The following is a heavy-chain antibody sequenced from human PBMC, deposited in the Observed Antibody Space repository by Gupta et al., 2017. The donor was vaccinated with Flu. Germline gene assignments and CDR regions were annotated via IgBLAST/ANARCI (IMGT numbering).Heavy chain of an antibody. V-gene: IGHV3-23*01. CDR3: AKGQATYYDILTGHQGGMDV. J-gene: IGHJ6*02. CDR2: ISGNDGST. D-gene: IGHD3-9*01. Sequence: LQWVSAISGNDGSTYYADSVKGRFTISRDNSKNTLYLQMNSLRAEDTAVYYCAKGQATYYDILTGHQGGMDVWGQGTTVTVSS.